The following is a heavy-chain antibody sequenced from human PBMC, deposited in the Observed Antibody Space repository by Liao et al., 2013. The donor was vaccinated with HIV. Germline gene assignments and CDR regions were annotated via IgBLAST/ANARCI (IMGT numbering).Heavy chain of an antibody. J-gene: IGHJ4*02. CDR2: IYTSGST. Sequence: QLQLQESGPGLVKPSETLSLTCTVSGGSISSSIYYWGWIRQPPGKGLEWIGSIYTSGSTNYNPSLKSRVTISVDTSKNQFSLKLSSVSAADTAVYYCARGRGAHDYWGQGTLVTVSS. V-gene: IGHV4-39*07. CDR1: GGSISSSIYY. CDR3: ARGRGAHDY. D-gene: IGHD3-10*01.